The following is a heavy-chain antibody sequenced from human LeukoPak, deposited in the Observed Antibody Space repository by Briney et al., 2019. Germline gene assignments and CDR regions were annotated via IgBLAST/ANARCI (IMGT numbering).Heavy chain of an antibody. D-gene: IGHD4-17*01. J-gene: IGHJ4*02. Sequence: ASVKVSCKASGYTFTGYYMHWVRQAPGQGLEWMGWINPNSGGTNYAQKFQGRVTMTRDTSISTAYMELSRLRSDDTAVYYCARVWEFYGDYPFDYWGQGTLVTVSS. CDR3: ARVWEFYGDYPFDY. CDR1: GYTFTGYY. V-gene: IGHV1-2*02. CDR2: INPNSGGT.